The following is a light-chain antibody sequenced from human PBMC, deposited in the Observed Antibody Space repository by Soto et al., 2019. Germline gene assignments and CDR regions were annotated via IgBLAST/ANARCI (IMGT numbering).Light chain of an antibody. CDR2: AAS. V-gene: IGKV1-39*01. Sequence: DIQMTQSPSSMSASVGDRVTITCRASQSISSYLNWYQQKPGKAPKLLIYAASSLQSGVPSRFSVSGSGTDFTLTISSLQHEDFATYYCQQSYSTLITFGQRTRLEIK. CDR3: QQSYSTLIT. J-gene: IGKJ5*01. CDR1: QSISSY.